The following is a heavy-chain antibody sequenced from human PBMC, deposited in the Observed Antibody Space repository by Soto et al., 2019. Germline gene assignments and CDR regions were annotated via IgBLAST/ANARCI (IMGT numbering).Heavy chain of an antibody. CDR3: AKGRSPPEGFLDYSSSCFDY. D-gene: IGHD6-13*01. V-gene: IGHV3-23*01. J-gene: IGHJ4*02. CDR2: ISGSGGST. CDR1: GFTFSSYA. Sequence: GGSLRLSCAASGFTFSSYAMSWVRQAPGKGLEWVSAISGSGGSTYYADSVKGRFTISRDNSKNTLYLQMNSLRAEDTAVYYCAKGRSPPEGFLDYSSSCFDYWGQGTLVTVSS.